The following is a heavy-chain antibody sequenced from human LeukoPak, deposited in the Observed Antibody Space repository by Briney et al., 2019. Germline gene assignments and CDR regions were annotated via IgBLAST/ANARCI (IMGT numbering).Heavy chain of an antibody. CDR2: IYYSGST. Sequence: SETLSLTCTVSGGSISSYYWSWIRQPPGKGLEWIGYIYYSGSTNYNPSLKSRVTISVDTSKNQFSLKLSSVTAADTAVYYCARVEAAATFDYWGQGTLVTVSS. J-gene: IGHJ4*02. V-gene: IGHV4-59*01. CDR1: GGSISSYY. CDR3: ARVEAAATFDY. D-gene: IGHD6-13*01.